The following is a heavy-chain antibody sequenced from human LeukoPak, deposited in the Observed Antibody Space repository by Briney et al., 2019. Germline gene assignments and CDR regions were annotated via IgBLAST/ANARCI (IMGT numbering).Heavy chain of an antibody. CDR2: ISAYNGNT. J-gene: IGHJ4*02. CDR3: ARDLDGYSYGYVGY. D-gene: IGHD5-18*01. V-gene: IGHV1-18*01. CDR1: GYTFTSYG. Sequence: REASVKVSCKASGYTFTSYGISWVRQAPGQGLEWMGWISAYNGNTNYAQKLQGRVTMTTDTSTSTAYMELRSLRSDDTAVYYCARDLDGYSYGYVGYWGQGTLVTVSS.